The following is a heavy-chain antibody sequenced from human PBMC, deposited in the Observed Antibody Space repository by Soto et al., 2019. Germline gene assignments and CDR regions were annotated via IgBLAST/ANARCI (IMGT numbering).Heavy chain of an antibody. D-gene: IGHD3-22*01. V-gene: IGHV4-30-4*01. CDR3: ARASYYYDSSGYTFDY. J-gene: IGHJ4*02. Sequence: PSETLSLTCTVSGGSISSGDYYWSWIRQPPGKGLEWIGYIYYSGSTYYNPSLKSRVTISVDTSKNQFSLKLSSVTAADTAVYYCARASYYYDSSGYTFDYWGQGTLVTVSS. CDR2: IYYSGST. CDR1: GGSISSGDYY.